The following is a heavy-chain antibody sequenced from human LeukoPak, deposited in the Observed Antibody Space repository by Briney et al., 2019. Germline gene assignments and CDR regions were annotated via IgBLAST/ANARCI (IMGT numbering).Heavy chain of an antibody. CDR2: IKAGNGDT. CDR1: GYIFTKYV. V-gene: IGHV1-3*01. D-gene: IGHD2-21*01. Sequence: ASVKVSCKASGYIFTKYVVHWVRQAPGQRPEWMGWIKAGNGDTKYSQNFQDKLTITRDTSASTVYMELSSLTSEDTALYYCARDDCGDTCYPGGYWGQGTLVTVSS. CDR3: ARDDCGDTCYPGGY. J-gene: IGHJ4*02.